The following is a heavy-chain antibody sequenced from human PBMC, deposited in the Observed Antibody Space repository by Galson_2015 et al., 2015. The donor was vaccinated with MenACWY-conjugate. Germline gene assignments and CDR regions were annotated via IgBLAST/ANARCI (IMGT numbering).Heavy chain of an antibody. D-gene: IGHD6-19*01. V-gene: IGHV3-23*01. CDR2: IGTGGGT. Sequence: SLRLSCAASGITFSSNAMNWVRQAPGKGLEWVSGIGTGGGTYYADSVKGRFTISRDNSKNTLYLQMNSLRAEDTAVYYCAKAEAVEYFQHWGQGTLVTVPS. CDR3: AKAEAVEYFQH. CDR1: GITFSSNA. J-gene: IGHJ1*01.